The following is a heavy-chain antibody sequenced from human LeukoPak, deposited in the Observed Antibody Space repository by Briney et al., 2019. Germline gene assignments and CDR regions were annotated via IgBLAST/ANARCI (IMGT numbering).Heavy chain of an antibody. J-gene: IGHJ3*02. Sequence: SETLSLTCSVSDGSISSYYWSWIRQPPGQGLEWIGYIYYSRSTNYNPSLKSRVTISIDTSKNQLSLKVNSVTAADTAVYYCARHGANRQQLVMAFDIWGQGTMVTVSS. CDR3: ARHGANRQQLVMAFDI. CDR2: IYYSRST. V-gene: IGHV4-59*08. D-gene: IGHD6-13*01. CDR1: DGSISSYY.